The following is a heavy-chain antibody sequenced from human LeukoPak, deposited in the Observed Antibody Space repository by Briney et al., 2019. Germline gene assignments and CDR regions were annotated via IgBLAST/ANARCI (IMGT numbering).Heavy chain of an antibody. CDR3: ARGETSSYDY. CDR1: GFTFSSYS. J-gene: IGHJ4*02. D-gene: IGHD2-2*01. Sequence: PGGSLRLSCAASGFTFSSYSMNWVRQAPGKGLEWVSYISSGSSTIYYADSVKGRFTISRDNAKNSLCLQMNSLRDEDTAVYYCARGETSSYDYWGQGTLVTVSS. CDR2: ISSGSSTI. V-gene: IGHV3-48*02.